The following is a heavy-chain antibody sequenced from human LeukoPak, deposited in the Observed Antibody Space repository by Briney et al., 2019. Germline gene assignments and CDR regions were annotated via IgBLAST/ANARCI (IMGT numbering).Heavy chain of an antibody. V-gene: IGHV1-2*02. CDR1: GYTFTGYY. Sequence: ASVKVSCKASGYTFTGYYMHWVRQAPGQGLEWMGWINPNSGGTNYAQKFQGRVTMTRDTSISTAYMELSRLRSDDTAVYYCASGVQNVLRFLEWLSPLDYWGQGTLVTVSS. J-gene: IGHJ4*02. CDR3: ASGVQNVLRFLEWLSPLDY. CDR2: INPNSGGT. D-gene: IGHD3-3*01.